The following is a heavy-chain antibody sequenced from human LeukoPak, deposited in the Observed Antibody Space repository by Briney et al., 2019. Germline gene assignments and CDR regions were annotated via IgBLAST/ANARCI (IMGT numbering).Heavy chain of an antibody. Sequence: PGGSLRLSCAASGFTFRNYAMSWVRQAPGKGLEWVSGIRNSGDSTDYADSVKGRFTISRDNSKNTLYLQMNNLRAEDTAVYYCANNWNVDNWGQGTLVTVSS. CDR2: IRNSGDST. CDR3: ANNWNVDN. V-gene: IGHV3-23*01. J-gene: IGHJ4*02. CDR1: GFTFRNYA. D-gene: IGHD1-20*01.